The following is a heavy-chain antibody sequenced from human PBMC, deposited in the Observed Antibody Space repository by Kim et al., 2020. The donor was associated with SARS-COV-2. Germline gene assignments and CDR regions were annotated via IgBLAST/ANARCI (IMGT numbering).Heavy chain of an antibody. J-gene: IGHJ6*02. CDR1: GGSFSGYY. CDR2: INHSGST. CDR3: ARGHYYYGMDV. Sequence: SETLSLTCAVYGGSFSGYYWSWIRQPPGKGLEWIGEINHSGSTNYNPSLKSRVTISVDTSKNQFSLKLSSVTAADTAVYYCARGHYYYGMDVWGQGTTVTVSS. V-gene: IGHV4-34*01.